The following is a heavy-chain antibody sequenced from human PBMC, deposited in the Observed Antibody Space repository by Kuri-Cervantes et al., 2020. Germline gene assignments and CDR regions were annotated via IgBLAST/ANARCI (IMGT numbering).Heavy chain of an antibody. D-gene: IGHD3-10*01. CDR3: ARAGGDLYYGSGLDY. J-gene: IGHJ4*02. Sequence: ASVKVSCKASGYTFTSYGISWVRQAPGQGLEWMGWISAYNGNTNYAQKFQGRVTMTRDTSFSTAYMELSRLRSDDTAVYYCARAGGDLYYGSGLDYWGQGTLVTVSS. V-gene: IGHV1-18*01. CDR1: GYTFTSYG. CDR2: ISAYNGNT.